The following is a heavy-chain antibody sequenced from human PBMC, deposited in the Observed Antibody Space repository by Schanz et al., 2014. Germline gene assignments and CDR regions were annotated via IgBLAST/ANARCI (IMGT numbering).Heavy chain of an antibody. V-gene: IGHV1-46*01. CDR3: ARGFLASGGKTFDC. Sequence: QVQLVQSGAEVKKPGASVKLSCEASGYTFTSYFLHWVRQAPGQGPEWMGIIHSSGGSTNYAQQFLGRLTMTRDTSTNTVYMNLSSLTSADTAVYYCARGFLASGGKTFDCWGQGTLVTVSS. J-gene: IGHJ4*02. CDR1: GYTFTSYF. CDR2: IHSSGGST. D-gene: IGHD1-26*01.